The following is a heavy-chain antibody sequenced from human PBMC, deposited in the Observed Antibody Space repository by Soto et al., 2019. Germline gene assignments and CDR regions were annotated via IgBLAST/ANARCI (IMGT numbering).Heavy chain of an antibody. D-gene: IGHD6-19*01. V-gene: IGHV3-23*01. Sequence: EVQLLESGGGLAQPGGSLRLSCAASGFTFSSYAMSWVRQAPGKGLEWVSAISGSGGSTYYADSVKGRFTISRDNSKNTLYLQMNSLRAEDTAVYYCAPSRGAVAGFDPWGQGTLVTVSS. CDR1: GFTFSSYA. CDR2: ISGSGGST. J-gene: IGHJ5*02. CDR3: APSRGAVAGFDP.